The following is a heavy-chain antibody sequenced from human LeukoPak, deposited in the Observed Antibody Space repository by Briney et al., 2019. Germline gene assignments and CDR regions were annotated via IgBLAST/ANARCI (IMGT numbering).Heavy chain of an antibody. J-gene: IGHJ3*02. Sequence: ASVKVSCKASGYTFTSYDINWVRQATGQGLEWMGWMNPNSGNTGYAQKFQGRVTMTRNTSISTAYMELSSLRSEDTAVYYCARVFIVGATGAFDIWGQGTMVTVSS. CDR1: GYTFTSYD. D-gene: IGHD1-26*01. CDR2: MNPNSGNT. CDR3: ARVFIVGATGAFDI. V-gene: IGHV1-8*01.